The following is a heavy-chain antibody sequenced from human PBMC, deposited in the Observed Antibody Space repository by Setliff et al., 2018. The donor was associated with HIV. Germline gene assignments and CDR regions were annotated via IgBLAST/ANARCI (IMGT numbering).Heavy chain of an antibody. J-gene: IGHJ4*02. Sequence: GGSLRLSCAASGFTFDDYAMHWVRQAPGKGLEWVSFISWDGGSSDYADSVKGRFTISRDNSKSSLFLQMDSLRAEDTAFYYCAALGYSSAWNYWGQGTLVTVSS. D-gene: IGHD6-25*01. CDR2: ISWDGGSS. CDR3: AALGYSSAWNY. CDR1: GFTFDDYA. V-gene: IGHV3-43D*03.